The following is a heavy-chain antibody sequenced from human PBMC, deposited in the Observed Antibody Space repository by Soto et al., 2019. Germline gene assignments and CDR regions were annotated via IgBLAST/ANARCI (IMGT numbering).Heavy chain of an antibody. CDR3: ARGGKKYQLLLRTGYYGSGSYYPGNWFDP. J-gene: IGHJ5*02. V-gene: IGHV4-34*01. D-gene: IGHD3-10*01. Sequence: QVQLQQWGAGLLKPSETLSLTCAVYGGSFSGYYWSWIRQPPGKGLEWIGEINHSGSTNYNPSLKSRVTISVDTSKNQFSLKLSSVTAADTAVYYCARGGKKYQLLLRTGYYGSGSYYPGNWFDPLGQGTLVTVSS. CDR1: GGSFSGYY. CDR2: INHSGST.